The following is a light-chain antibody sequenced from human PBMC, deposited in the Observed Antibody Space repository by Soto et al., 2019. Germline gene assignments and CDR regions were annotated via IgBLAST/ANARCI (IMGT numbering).Light chain of an antibody. CDR1: QDIRTE. CDR2: GAT. V-gene: IGKV1-6*01. Sequence: ALQMTQSPSSLSASVGDRVTITCRASQDIRTELGWYQQKPGKAPKLLISGATTLQSGVPSRFSGSCSGTDCTLTYSGLQTEDYATYYCLQDYNYPRTVGQGTKVEVK. CDR3: LQDYNYPRT. J-gene: IGKJ1*01.